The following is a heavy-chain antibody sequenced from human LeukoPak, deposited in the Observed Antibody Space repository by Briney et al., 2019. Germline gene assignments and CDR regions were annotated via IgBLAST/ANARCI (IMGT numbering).Heavy chain of an antibody. CDR2: ISWNSGSI. Sequence: GGSLRLSCAASGFTFDDYAMHWVRQAPGKGLEWVSGISWNSGSIGYADSVKGRFTISRDNAKNSLYLQMNSLRAEDTAVYYCARRFGVGSSDVWAIDYWGQGTLVTVSS. CDR1: GFTFDDYA. CDR3: ARRFGVGSSDVWAIDY. J-gene: IGHJ4*02. V-gene: IGHV3-9*01. D-gene: IGHD3-10*01.